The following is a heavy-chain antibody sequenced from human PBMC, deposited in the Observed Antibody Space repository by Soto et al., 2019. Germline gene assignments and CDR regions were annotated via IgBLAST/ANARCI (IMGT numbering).Heavy chain of an antibody. J-gene: IGHJ6*02. Sequence: PSETLSLTCTVSGGSFSGGGYYWSWIRQHPGKGLEGMGYISYSGSTKYKPSLQSRITISVETSKNQFSLRLTSVTAADTAIYFCAKGDWSGSYGMDVWGQGTTVTVSS. CDR1: GGSFSGGGYY. CDR3: AKGDWSGSYGMDV. D-gene: IGHD3-3*01. CDR2: ISYSGST. V-gene: IGHV4-31*03.